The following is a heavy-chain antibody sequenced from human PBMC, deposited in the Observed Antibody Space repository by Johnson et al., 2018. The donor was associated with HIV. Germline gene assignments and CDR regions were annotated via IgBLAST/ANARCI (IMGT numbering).Heavy chain of an antibody. Sequence: VQLVESGGGLVQPGGSLRLSCAASGFTLSSYWMHWVRQAPGKGLVWVSRITNAGSSSTSADFVKGRFTISRDNAKNTLSLQMNSLRAEDTAVYYCARERIGYSSSGDAFDIWGQETVVTVSS. D-gene: IGHD6-13*01. CDR3: ARERIGYSSSGDAFDI. CDR1: GFTLSSYW. V-gene: IGHV3-74*01. J-gene: IGHJ3*02. CDR2: ITNAGSSS.